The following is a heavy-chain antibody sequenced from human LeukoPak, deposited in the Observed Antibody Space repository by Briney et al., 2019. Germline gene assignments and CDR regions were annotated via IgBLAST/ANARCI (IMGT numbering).Heavy chain of an antibody. J-gene: IGHJ5*02. CDR3: ARSSRDYYYDSSGYYYFTDWFDP. Sequence: GESLKISCKGSGYGFTSYWIGWVRQMPGKGLEWMGIIYPGDSDARYSPSFQGQVTISADKSISTAYLQWSSLKASDTAMYYCARSSRDYYYDSSGYYYFTDWFDPWGQGTLVTVSS. D-gene: IGHD3-22*01. V-gene: IGHV5-51*01. CDR2: IYPGDSDA. CDR1: GYGFTSYW.